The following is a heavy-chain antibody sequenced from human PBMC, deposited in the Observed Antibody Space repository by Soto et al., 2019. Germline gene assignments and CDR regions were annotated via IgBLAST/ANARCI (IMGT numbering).Heavy chain of an antibody. V-gene: IGHV3-53*01. Sequence: GGSLRLSCAISGLSVSSNYLSWVRQAPGKGLEWVSVHYSGGSTYYADSVQGRFTISRDKSNNTLYLQMRRVRAEDTAVYFCARHRHPRGTVGATSPIDPWGQGTQVTVSS. CDR3: ARHRHPRGTVGATSPIDP. J-gene: IGHJ5*02. D-gene: IGHD1-26*01. CDR2: HYSGGST. CDR1: GLSVSSNY.